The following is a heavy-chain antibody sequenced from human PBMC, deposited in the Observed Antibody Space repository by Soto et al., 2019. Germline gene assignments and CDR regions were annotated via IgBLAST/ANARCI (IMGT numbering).Heavy chain of an antibody. Sequence: LSLTCAVSGGSISSGGYSWSWIRQPPGKGLEWIGYIYHSGSTYYNPSLKSRVTISVERSKNQFSQKMSSVTAADTAVYYCSSFRRRFLGYYDSSGYFDAFDIWGQGTMVTVSS. D-gene: IGHD3-22*01. CDR2: IYHSGST. CDR3: SSFRRRFLGYYDSSGYFDAFDI. V-gene: IGHV4-30-2*01. J-gene: IGHJ3*02. CDR1: GGSISSGGYS.